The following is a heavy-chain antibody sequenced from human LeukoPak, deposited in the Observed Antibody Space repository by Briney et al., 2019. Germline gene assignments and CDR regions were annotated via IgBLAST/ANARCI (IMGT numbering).Heavy chain of an antibody. CDR1: VYTFTGYY. CDR2: INPNSGGT. Sequence: ASVKVSCNASVYTFTGYYMHWVRQVPGQGLEWMGRINPNSGGTNYAQKFQGRVTMTRDTSISTAYMELSGLRSDDTAVYYCARANMVRGVGLFFDRNWFDPWGQGTLVTVSS. D-gene: IGHD3-10*01. J-gene: IGHJ5*02. V-gene: IGHV1-2*06. CDR3: ARANMVRGVGLFFDRNWFDP.